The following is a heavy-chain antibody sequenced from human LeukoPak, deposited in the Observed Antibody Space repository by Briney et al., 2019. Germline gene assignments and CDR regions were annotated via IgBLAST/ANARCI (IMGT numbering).Heavy chain of an antibody. V-gene: IGHV1-2*02. Sequence: ASVKVSCKASGYTLTGYHLHWVRQAPGQGLEWVAWINPNTGDTSSPQKFRDRVTMSRDTSMRTAYMELSSLRSDDTAVYYCARDNIFMTGTGRYSERGKYGMDVWGQGTTVTVSS. CDR3: ARDNIFMTGTGRYSERGKYGMDV. CDR1: GYTLTGYH. J-gene: IGHJ6*02. CDR2: INPNTGDT. D-gene: IGHD3-9*01.